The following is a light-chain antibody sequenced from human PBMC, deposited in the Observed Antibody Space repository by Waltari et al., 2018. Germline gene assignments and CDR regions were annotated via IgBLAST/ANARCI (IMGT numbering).Light chain of an antibody. V-gene: IGLV2-23*02. J-gene: IGLJ1*01. CDR2: AVT. CDR3: CSYAGSTTSSVV. CDR1: SSDVGGYSL. Sequence: QSALTQPASVSGSPGQSITISCPGSSSDVGGYSLVSWSQQHPGKAPKLMIYAVTKRPSGVSHRFSGSKSGNTASLTISGLQTEDEADYYCCSYAGSTTSSVVFGTGTKVIVL.